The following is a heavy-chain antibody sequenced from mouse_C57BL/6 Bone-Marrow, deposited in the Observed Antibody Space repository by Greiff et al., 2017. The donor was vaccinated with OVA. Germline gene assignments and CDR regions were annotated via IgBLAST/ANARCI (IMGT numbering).Heavy chain of an antibody. Sequence: QVQLQQPGAELVMPGASVKLSCKASGYTFTSYWMHWVKQRPGQGLEWIGEIDPSDSYTNYNQKFKGKSTLTVDKSSSTAYMQLISLTSADSAVYYCARDTTVVDYYAMDYWGQGTSVTVSS. D-gene: IGHD1-1*01. CDR3: ARDTTVVDYYAMDY. J-gene: IGHJ4*01. CDR1: GYTFTSYW. CDR2: IDPSDSYT. V-gene: IGHV1-69*01.